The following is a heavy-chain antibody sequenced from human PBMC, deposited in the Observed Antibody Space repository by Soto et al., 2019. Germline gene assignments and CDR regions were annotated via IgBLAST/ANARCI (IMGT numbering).Heavy chain of an antibody. D-gene: IGHD6-19*01. CDR2: TYYRSKWYN. J-gene: IGHJ6*03. CDR3: ARDLSGSGWYGNYYYYMDV. V-gene: IGHV6-1*01. CDR1: GDSVSSSSAA. Sequence: PSQTLSLICAISGDSVSSSSAAWNWIRQSPSRGLEWLGRTYYRSKWYNDYAVSVKSRITINPDTSKNQFSLQLNSVTPEDTAVYYGARDLSGSGWYGNYYYYMDVWGKGTTVTVSS.